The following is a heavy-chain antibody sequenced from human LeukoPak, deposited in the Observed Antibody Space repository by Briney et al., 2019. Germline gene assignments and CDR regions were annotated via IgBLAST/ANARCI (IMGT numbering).Heavy chain of an antibody. CDR3: ARVCSGSWYFDL. J-gene: IGHJ2*01. CDR2: ISRSGRTI. CDR1: GFTFSSYE. Sequence: GGSLRLSCAASGFTFSSYEMNWVRQAPGKGLKWVSYISRSGRTIYDADSVKGRFTISRDNAKNSLYLQMNSLRAEDTAVYYCARVCSGSWYFDLWGRGTVVTVSS. V-gene: IGHV3-48*03. D-gene: IGHD2-15*01.